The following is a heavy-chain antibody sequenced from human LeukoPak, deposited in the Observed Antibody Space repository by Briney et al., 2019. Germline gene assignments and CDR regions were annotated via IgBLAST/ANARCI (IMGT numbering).Heavy chain of an antibody. V-gene: IGHV3-33*01. D-gene: IGHD3-3*01. CDR1: GFTFSSYG. Sequence: GGSLRLSCAASGFTFSSYGMHWLRQAPGKGLEWVGVIWYDGSNKYYADSVKGRFTISRDNSNKTLYMPMNSLRADDTAVYYCARLLDFWSGSADYWGQGTLVTVSS. J-gene: IGHJ4*02. CDR3: ARLLDFWSGSADY. CDR2: IWYDGSNK.